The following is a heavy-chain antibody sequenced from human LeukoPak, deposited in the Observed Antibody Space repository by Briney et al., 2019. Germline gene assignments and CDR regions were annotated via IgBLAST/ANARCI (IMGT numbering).Heavy chain of an antibody. CDR3: AKGGHRWFGELSYSDY. CDR2: ISYDGSNK. D-gene: IGHD3-10*01. V-gene: IGHV3-30*18. Sequence: PGGSLRLSCAASGFTFSSYGMHWVRQAPGKGLEWVAVISYDGSNKYYADSVKGRFTISRDNSKDTLYLQMNSLRAEDTAVYYCAKGGHRWFGELSYSDYWGQGTLVTVSS. CDR1: GFTFSSYG. J-gene: IGHJ4*02.